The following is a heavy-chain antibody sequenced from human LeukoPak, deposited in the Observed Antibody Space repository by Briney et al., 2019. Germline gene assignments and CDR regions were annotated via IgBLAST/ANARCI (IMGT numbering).Heavy chain of an antibody. CDR3: AKDLGGSATNV. D-gene: IGHD2-2*01. V-gene: IGHV3-9*01. Sequence: PGRSLRLSCAASGFTFDNYAMHWVRPAPAKGLEWVSGISWSGDRMGYGYAVKGRFTISRDNDKNSLFLQMNSLRVEDTALYYCAKDLGGSATNVWGQGTLVTVSS. CDR2: ISWSGDRM. CDR1: GFTFDNYA. J-gene: IGHJ4*02.